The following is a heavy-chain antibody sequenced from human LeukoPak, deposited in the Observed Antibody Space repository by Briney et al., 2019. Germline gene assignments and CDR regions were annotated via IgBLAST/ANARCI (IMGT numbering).Heavy chain of an antibody. V-gene: IGHV3-23*01. CDR3: AKRHIAALGGDAFDA. CDR2: ISASGGTP. J-gene: IGHJ3*01. Sequence: PGGSLRLSCAASGFTFRSYAMSWVRQAPGKGLEWVSAISASGGTPYYADSVKGRFTISRDNSQNTLYLQMNSLRAEDTAVYYCAKRHIAALGGDAFDAWGQGTMVTVSS. CDR1: GFTFRSYA. D-gene: IGHD5-12*01.